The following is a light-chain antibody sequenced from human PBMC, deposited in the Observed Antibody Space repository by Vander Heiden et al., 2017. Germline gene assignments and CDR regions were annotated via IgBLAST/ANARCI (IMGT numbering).Light chain of an antibody. CDR3: AAWDDSLSGPV. CDR2: RNN. CDR1: SSNIGSNY. Sequence: QSVLTQPHSASGTPGPRVTISCSGSSSNIGSNYVYWYQQLPGTAPKLLIYRNNQRPSGVPDRFSGSKSGTSASLAISGLRSEDEADYYCAAWDDSLSGPVFGGGTKLTVL. V-gene: IGLV1-47*01. J-gene: IGLJ2*01.